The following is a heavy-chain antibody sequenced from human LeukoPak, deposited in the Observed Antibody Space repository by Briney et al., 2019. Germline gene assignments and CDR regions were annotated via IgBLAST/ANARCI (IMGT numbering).Heavy chain of an antibody. D-gene: IGHD3-22*01. CDR3: VRDWLWYYYDSSGSQRADAFDI. CDR2: IKQDGSEK. J-gene: IGHJ3*02. CDR1: GFTFSSYW. Sequence: GGSLRLSCAASGFTFSSYWMSWVRQAPGKGLEWVANIKQDGSEKYYVDSVKGRFTISRDNAKNSLYLQMNSLRAEDTAVYYCVRDWLWYYYDSSGSQRADAFDIWGQGTMVTVSS. V-gene: IGHV3-7*01.